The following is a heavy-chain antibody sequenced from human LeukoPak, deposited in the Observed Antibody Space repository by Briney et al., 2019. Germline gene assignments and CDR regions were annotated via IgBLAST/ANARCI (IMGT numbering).Heavy chain of an antibody. Sequence: PSETLSLTCTVAGGSISTCRYYWGWIRQPPGKGLEWIGNFCYSGNAYYNPSLKSRVTMSVDTSKNQFSLKLSSVTAADTAVYYCARQAYYYDSSGYYYDYWGQGTLVTVSS. CDR1: GGSISTCRYY. CDR2: FCYSGNA. CDR3: ARQAYYYDSSGYYYDY. V-gene: IGHV4-39*01. D-gene: IGHD3-22*01. J-gene: IGHJ4*02.